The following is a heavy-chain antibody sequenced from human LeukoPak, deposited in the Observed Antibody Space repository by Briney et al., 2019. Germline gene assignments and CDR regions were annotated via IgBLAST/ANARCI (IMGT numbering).Heavy chain of an antibody. V-gene: IGHV3-33*06. CDR1: GFTFGDYG. CDR2: IWYDGSNK. J-gene: IGHJ4*02. Sequence: GGSLRLSCAASGFTFGDYGLHWVRQAPGKGLEWVADIWYDGSNKNYADSVKGRFTISRDNSKNTLYLQMNSLRAEDTAVYYCAKDRAVTTKPYYFDYWGQGTLVTVSS. CDR3: AKDRAVTTKPYYFDY. D-gene: IGHD4-17*01.